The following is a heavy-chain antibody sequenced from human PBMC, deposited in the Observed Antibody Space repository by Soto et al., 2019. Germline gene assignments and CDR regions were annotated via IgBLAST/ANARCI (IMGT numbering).Heavy chain of an antibody. V-gene: IGHV6-1*01. D-gene: IGHD6-13*01. CDR2: TYYRSKWYN. CDR1: GDSVSSNSAA. J-gene: IGHJ4*02. CDR3: ARSGTAAAPDTYYFDY. Sequence: PSPTLSLTCAISGDSVSSNSAAWNWIRQSPSRGLEWLGRTYYRSKWYNDYAVSVKSRITINPDTSKNQFSLQLNSVTPEDTAVYYCARSGTAAAPDTYYFDYWGQGTLVTVSS.